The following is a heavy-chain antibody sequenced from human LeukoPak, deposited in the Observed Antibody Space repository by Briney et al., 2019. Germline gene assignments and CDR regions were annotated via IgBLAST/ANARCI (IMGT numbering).Heavy chain of an antibody. J-gene: IGHJ3*02. V-gene: IGHV3-21*01. Sequence: PGGSLRLSCAASGFTFSSYSMNWVRQAPGKGLEWVSSISSSSSYIYYADSVKGRFTISRDNSKNTLYLQMNSLRAEDTAVYCCARGQGWELPQGAFDIWGQGTMVTVSS. CDR3: ARGQGWELPQGAFDI. D-gene: IGHD1-26*01. CDR1: GFTFSSYS. CDR2: ISSSSSYI.